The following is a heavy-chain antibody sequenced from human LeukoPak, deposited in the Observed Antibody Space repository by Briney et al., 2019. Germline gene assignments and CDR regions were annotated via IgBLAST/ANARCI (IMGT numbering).Heavy chain of an antibody. CDR2: LFGSGGGT. CDR3: AKDPRSDYCSGGYCYLDY. V-gene: IGHV3-23*01. Sequence: GGSLRLSCAASGFTFSNYAMNWVRQAPGKGLEWVSSLFGSGGGTFYADSVRGRFTISRDNSKNTLYLQTNSLRAEDSAVYYCAKDPRSDYCSGGYCYLDYWGQGTLVTVSS. CDR1: GFTFSNYA. J-gene: IGHJ4*02. D-gene: IGHD2-15*01.